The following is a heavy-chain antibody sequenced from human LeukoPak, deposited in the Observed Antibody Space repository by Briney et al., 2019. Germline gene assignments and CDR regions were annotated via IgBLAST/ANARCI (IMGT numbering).Heavy chain of an antibody. CDR3: AKDPGYCSSTSCYPNWFDP. CDR1: GFTFSSYA. J-gene: IGHJ5*02. Sequence: GGSLRLSCAASGFTFSSYAMSWVRQAPGKGLEWVSAISGSGGSTYYADPVKGRFTISRDNSKNTLYLQMNSLRAEDTAVYYCAKDPGYCSSTSCYPNWFDPWGQGTLVTVSS. CDR2: ISGSGGST. V-gene: IGHV3-23*01. D-gene: IGHD2-2*01.